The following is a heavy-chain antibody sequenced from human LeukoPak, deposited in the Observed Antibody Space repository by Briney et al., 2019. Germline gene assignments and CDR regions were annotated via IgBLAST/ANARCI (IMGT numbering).Heavy chain of an antibody. V-gene: IGHV3-23*01. D-gene: IGHD2-15*01. CDR3: AKGSADSQPYCFDC. CDR2: ISGSGGTT. Sequence: GGSLRLSCADSGFTFSTCGMSWVRQAPGKGLEWVSAISGSGGTTYYADSVKGRFTISRDNSKNALYLQMTSLRAEDTALYYCAKGSADSQPYCFDCWGQGTLVTVSS. CDR1: GFTFSTCG. J-gene: IGHJ4*02.